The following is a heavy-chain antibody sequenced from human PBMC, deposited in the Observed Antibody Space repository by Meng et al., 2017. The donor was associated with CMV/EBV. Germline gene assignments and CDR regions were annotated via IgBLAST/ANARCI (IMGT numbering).Heavy chain of an antibody. CDR1: GGSISSSSYY. CDR2: IYYSEST. Sequence: SETLSLTCTVSGGSISSSSYYWGWIRQPPGKGLEWIESIYYSESTYYNPSLKSRVTISVDTSKNQFSLKLSSVTAADTAVYYCARFGRGTSCYDYWGQGTLVTVSS. J-gene: IGHJ4*02. D-gene: IGHD2-2*01. V-gene: IGHV4-39*07. CDR3: ARFGRGTSCYDY.